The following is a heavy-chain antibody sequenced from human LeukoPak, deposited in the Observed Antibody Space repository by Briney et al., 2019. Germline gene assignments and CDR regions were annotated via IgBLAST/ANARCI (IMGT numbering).Heavy chain of an antibody. Sequence: ASVKVSCKASGYTFTSYDINWVRQATGQGLEWMGWMNPNNGDTGYAQKFQGRATITRDTSISTAYMELSSLRSEDTAVYYCAREVVTDNWFDPWGQGTLVTVSS. CDR2: MNPNNGDT. D-gene: IGHD2-21*02. J-gene: IGHJ5*02. V-gene: IGHV1-8*03. CDR3: AREVVTDNWFDP. CDR1: GYTFTSYD.